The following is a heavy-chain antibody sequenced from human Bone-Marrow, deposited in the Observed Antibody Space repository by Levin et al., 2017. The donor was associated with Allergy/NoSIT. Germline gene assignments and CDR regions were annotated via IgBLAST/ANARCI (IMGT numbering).Heavy chain of an antibody. CDR3: AKDLADGGSYSFDY. V-gene: IGHV3-23*01. J-gene: IGHJ4*02. D-gene: IGHD1-26*01. CDR2: LTGSGGTT. CDR1: GFTFSSYA. Sequence: GESLKISCAASGFTFSSYALSWVRPAPGKGLEWVSTLTGSGGTTYYADSVKGRFTISRDNFKNTLYLQTNSLRAEDTAVYFCAKDLADGGSYSFDYWGQGTLVTVSS.